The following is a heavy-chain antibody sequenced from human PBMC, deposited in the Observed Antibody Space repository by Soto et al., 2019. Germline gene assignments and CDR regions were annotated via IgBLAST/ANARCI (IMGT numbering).Heavy chain of an antibody. Sequence: EVQLLESGGDLVQSGGSLRLSCVASGFTFSHHAMSWVRQAPGKGLEWVSTTGTSGRTRYYADSVKGRFTISRDNSRNALFLQMNSLRVEDTAVYFCAQYPLRGLDQEGHWGQGTLVTVSS. V-gene: IGHV3-23*01. J-gene: IGHJ4*02. CDR2: TGTSGRTR. CDR3: AQYPLRGLDQEGH. D-gene: IGHD2-2*01. CDR1: GFTFSHHA.